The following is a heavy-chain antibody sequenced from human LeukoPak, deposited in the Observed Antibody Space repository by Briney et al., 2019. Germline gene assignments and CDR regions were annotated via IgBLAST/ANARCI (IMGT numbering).Heavy chain of an antibody. CDR1: GCSISSYY. CDR3: ARDLGYCSSTSCYGWFDP. J-gene: IGHJ5*02. Sequence: SETLSLTCTVSGCSISSYYWSWIRQPPGKGVGWSGYIYYSGSTNYNPSLKSRVTISVDTSKNQFSLKLSSVAAADTAVYYCARDLGYCSSTSCYGWFDPWGQGTLVTVSS. D-gene: IGHD2-2*03. V-gene: IGHV4-59*01. CDR2: IYYSGST.